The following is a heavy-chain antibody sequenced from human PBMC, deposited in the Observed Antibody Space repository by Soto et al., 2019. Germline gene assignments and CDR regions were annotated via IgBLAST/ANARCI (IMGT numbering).Heavy chain of an antibody. CDR3: ARDLGYGVDYYYNGMDV. J-gene: IGHJ6*02. V-gene: IGHV4-59*01. D-gene: IGHD5-12*01. CDR1: GGSISSYY. Sequence: SATRSLTCTVSGGSISSYYWNWIRQTPGKGLEWIGYLFYSGSTNYNPSLKSRVTISVDTSKNQFSLKLNSVTAADTAVYYCARDLGYGVDYYYNGMDVWGQGTTVTVSS. CDR2: LFYSGST.